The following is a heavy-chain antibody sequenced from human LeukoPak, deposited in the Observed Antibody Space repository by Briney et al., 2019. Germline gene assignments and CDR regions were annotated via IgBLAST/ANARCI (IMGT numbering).Heavy chain of an antibody. Sequence: GGSLRLSCAASGFTFSSYWMSWVRQAPGKGLEWVANIKQDGSEKYYVDSVKGRFTISRDNAKNSLYLQMNSLRAEDTAVYYCARDALYGDYYFDYWGQGTLVTVSS. D-gene: IGHD4-17*01. CDR2: IKQDGSEK. CDR1: GFTFSSYW. V-gene: IGHV3-7*01. J-gene: IGHJ4*02. CDR3: ARDALYGDYYFDY.